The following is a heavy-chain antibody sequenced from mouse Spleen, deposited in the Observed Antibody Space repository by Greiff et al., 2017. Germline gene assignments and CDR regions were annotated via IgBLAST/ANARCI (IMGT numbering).Heavy chain of an antibody. J-gene: IGHJ4*01. D-gene: IGHD1-1*01. CDR2: IDPSDSYT. V-gene: IGHV1-50*01. CDR1: GYTFTSYW. Sequence: KQSCKASGYTFTSYWMQWVKQRPGQGLEWIGEIDPSDSYTNYNQKFKGKATLTVDTSSSTAYMQLSSLTSEDSAVYYCARKGNYYGYAMDYWGQGTSVTVSS. CDR3: ARKGNYYGYAMDY.